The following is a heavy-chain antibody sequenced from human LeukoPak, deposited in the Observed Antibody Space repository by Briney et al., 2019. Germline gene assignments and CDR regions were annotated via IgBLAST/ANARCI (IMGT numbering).Heavy chain of an antibody. V-gene: IGHV3-30*04. CDR3: ARDPGDYGDYDYFDY. CDR1: GFTFSSYA. Sequence: PGGSLRLSCAASGFTFSSYAMHWVRQAPGKGLQWVAVISYDGSNNYYADSVKGRFTISRDNSKNTLYLQMNSLRAEDTAVYYCARDPGDYGDYDYFDYWGQGTLVTVSS. CDR2: ISYDGSNN. J-gene: IGHJ4*02. D-gene: IGHD4-17*01.